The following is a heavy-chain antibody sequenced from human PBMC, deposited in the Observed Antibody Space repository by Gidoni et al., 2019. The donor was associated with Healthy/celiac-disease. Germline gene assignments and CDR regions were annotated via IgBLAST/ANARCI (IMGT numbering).Heavy chain of an antibody. V-gene: IGHV3-48*01. D-gene: IGHD3-16*02. CDR2: ISSSSSTI. J-gene: IGHJ2*01. CDR3: ARDPDRYGLWYFDL. Sequence: EVQLVESGGGLVQPGGSRRLSCAASGFTFSSYSMNWDRQAPGKGLEWVSYISSSSSTISYADSLKGRFTISRDNANNSLYLQMNSLRAVYTAVYYCARDPDRYGLWYFDLWGRGTLVTVSS. CDR1: GFTFSSYS.